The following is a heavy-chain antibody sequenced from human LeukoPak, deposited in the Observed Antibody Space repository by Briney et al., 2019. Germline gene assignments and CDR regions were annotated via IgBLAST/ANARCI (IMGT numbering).Heavy chain of an antibody. D-gene: IGHD3-22*01. CDR2: IYNSGST. CDR3: AREGYYDSSGYYGGNWFDP. V-gene: IGHV4-30-4*01. CDR1: GGSISSSDYY. Sequence: SQTLSLTCTVSGGSISSSDYYWTWIRQPPGKGLEWIGYIYNSGSTYYYPSLKSRVTISVDTSKNQFSLNLSSVTAADTAVYYCAREGYYDSSGYYGGNWFDPWGQGTLVTVSS. J-gene: IGHJ5*02.